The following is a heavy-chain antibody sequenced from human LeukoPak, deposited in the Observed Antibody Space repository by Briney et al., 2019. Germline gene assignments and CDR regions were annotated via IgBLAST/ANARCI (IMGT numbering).Heavy chain of an antibody. V-gene: IGHV3-53*01. Sequence: GGSLRLSCAASGFTVSSSYMNWVRQAPGEGLEWVSVIYSGGSTYYADSVKGRFTISRDNSKNTLYLQMNSLRAEDTAVYYCARAPDRSGSYYGGFDIWGQGTMVTVSS. D-gene: IGHD3-10*01. CDR2: IYSGGST. J-gene: IGHJ3*02. CDR1: GFTVSSSY. CDR3: ARAPDRSGSYYGGFDI.